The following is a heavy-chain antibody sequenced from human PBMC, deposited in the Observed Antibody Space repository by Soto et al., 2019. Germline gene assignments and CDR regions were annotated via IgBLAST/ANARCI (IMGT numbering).Heavy chain of an antibody. Sequence: PGGSLRLSCAASGFTFSSYSMNWVRQAPGKGLEWVSYISSSSSTIYYADSVKGRFTISRDNAKNSLYLQMNSLRDEDTAVYYCARTSVITGTAPYFDYWGQGTLVTVSS. D-gene: IGHD1-20*01. V-gene: IGHV3-48*02. CDR2: ISSSSSTI. J-gene: IGHJ4*02. CDR1: GFTFSSYS. CDR3: ARTSVITGTAPYFDY.